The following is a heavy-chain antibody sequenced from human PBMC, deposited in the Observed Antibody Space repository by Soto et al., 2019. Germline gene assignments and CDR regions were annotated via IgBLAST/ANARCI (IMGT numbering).Heavy chain of an antibody. CDR1: GGSFRGYY. CDR3: AAASSYYYMDV. D-gene: IGHD6-13*01. V-gene: IGHV4-34*01. Sequence: SETLSLTCAVYGGSFRGYYWSWIRQPPGKGLEWIGEINHSGSTNYNPSLKSRVTISIDTSKNQFSLKLSSVTAADTAVYYCAAASSYYYMDVWGKGTTVTVSS. CDR2: INHSGST. J-gene: IGHJ6*03.